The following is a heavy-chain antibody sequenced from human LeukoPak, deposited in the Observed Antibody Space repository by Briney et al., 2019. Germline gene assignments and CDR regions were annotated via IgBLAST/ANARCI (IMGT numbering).Heavy chain of an antibody. D-gene: IGHD1-26*01. CDR1: GFTFSAYW. CDR2: IKTDGSRT. Sequence: GGSLRLSCAASGFTFSAYWMHWVRQAPGKGLVWVSRIKTDGSRTMYAVFFQGRFTISRDTAKNTLFLQMNSLRAEDTAVYYCAREAQVGGALQSWGQGTLDTVSS. CDR3: AREAQVGGALQS. V-gene: IGHV3-74*03. J-gene: IGHJ5*02.